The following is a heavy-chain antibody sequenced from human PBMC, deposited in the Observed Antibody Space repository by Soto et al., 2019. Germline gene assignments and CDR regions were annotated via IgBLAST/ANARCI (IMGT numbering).Heavy chain of an antibody. Sequence: QVQLVQSGAEVKKPGSSVKVSCKASGGTFSSYPISWVRRAPGQGLGWRGGIIPILGTANYAQKFQGRVTITADESTTTAYMELSSLRSEDTAVYYCARAYSGYDFGAFDIWGQGTMVTVSS. CDR2: IIPILGTA. CDR3: ARAYSGYDFGAFDI. V-gene: IGHV1-69*01. D-gene: IGHD5-12*01. J-gene: IGHJ3*02. CDR1: GGTFSSYP.